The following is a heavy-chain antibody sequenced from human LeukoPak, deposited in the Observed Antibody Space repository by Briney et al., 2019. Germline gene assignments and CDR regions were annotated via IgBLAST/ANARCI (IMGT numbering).Heavy chain of an antibody. D-gene: IGHD1-26*01. CDR1: GYTFTSYY. CDR2: INPSGCST. Sequence: ASVKVSCKASGYTFTSYYMHWVRQAPGQGLEWMGIINPSGCSTRYAQKFRGRVTMTRDASTSTVYMELSSLRSEDTAVYYCARDRGIVGVLTGWFDPWGQGTLVTVSS. V-gene: IGHV1-46*01. J-gene: IGHJ5*02. CDR3: ARDRGIVGVLTGWFDP.